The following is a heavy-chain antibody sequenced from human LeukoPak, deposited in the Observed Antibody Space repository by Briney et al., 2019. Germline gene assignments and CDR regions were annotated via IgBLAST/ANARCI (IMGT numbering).Heavy chain of an antibody. J-gene: IGHJ3*02. CDR2: IIPILGIA. D-gene: IGHD2-15*01. CDR3: ALVVVAATLRSDAFDI. V-gene: IGHV1-69*04. CDR1: GGTFSSYA. Sequence: SVKVSCKASGGTFSSYAISWVRQAPGQGLEWMGRIIPILGIANYAQKFQGRVTITADKSTSTAYMELSSLRSEDTAVYYRALVVVAATLRSDAFDIWGQGKMVTVSS.